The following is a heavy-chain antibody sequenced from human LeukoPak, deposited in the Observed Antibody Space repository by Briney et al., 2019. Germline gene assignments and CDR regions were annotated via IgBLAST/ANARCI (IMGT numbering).Heavy chain of an antibody. CDR3: ARGAPVAIFGPGYDEYFEY. Sequence: GASVTVSCKTSGYTFYNYDINGVRQAAGQGLEWMGWMNPDSGNTGYAHKFQGRGTISKNSSMTTAYLERTGRPSGDTAISYCARGAPVAIFGPGYDEYFEYWGQGTVVIVSS. V-gene: IGHV1-8*01. CDR1: GYTFYNYD. CDR2: MNPDSGNT. D-gene: IGHD3-3*01. J-gene: IGHJ4*02.